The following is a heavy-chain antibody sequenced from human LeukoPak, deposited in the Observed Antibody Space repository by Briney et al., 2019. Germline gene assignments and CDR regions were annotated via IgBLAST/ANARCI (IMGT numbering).Heavy chain of an antibody. D-gene: IGHD2-2*01. Sequence: GGSLRLSCAASGFTFSRYSMNWVRQAPGKGLEWVSCISGIGGRTYYADSVKGRFTISRDNTKNTLYLQMTSLRAEDTAVYYCAKDRHAPGRYCSSTSCFPVDSWGQGTLVTVSS. J-gene: IGHJ5*01. CDR1: GFTFSRYS. CDR2: ISGIGGRT. V-gene: IGHV3-23*01. CDR3: AKDRHAPGRYCSSTSCFPVDS.